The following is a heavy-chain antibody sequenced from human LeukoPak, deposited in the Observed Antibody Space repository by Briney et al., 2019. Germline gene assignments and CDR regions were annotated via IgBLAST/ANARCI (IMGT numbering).Heavy chain of an antibody. V-gene: IGHV3-23*03. CDR2: IYSGGST. J-gene: IGHJ6*02. D-gene: IGHD2-21*02. CDR1: GFTFSNYA. CDR3: ARPTDGDSTRYGMDV. Sequence: GGSLRLSCAASGFTFSNYAMSWVRQAPGKGLEWVSVIYSGGSTYYADSVKGRFSTSRDSSTSTLFLQMDSLRVEDTAMYYCARPTDGDSTRYGMDVWGQGTTVIVSS.